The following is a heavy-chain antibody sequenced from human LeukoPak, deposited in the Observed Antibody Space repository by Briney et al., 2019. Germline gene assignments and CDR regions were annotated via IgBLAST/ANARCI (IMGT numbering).Heavy chain of an antibody. V-gene: IGHV4-61*01. J-gene: IGHJ5*02. CDR3: ARDFNYYGSGSFWFDP. CDR1: GGSVSSNSYY. D-gene: IGHD3-10*01. Sequence: SETLSLTCTASGGSVSSNSYYWSWIRQPPGKGLEWIGYTRYSGSTNYNPSLKSRVTISIDTSKNQFSLKLSSVTAADTAVYYCARDFNYYGSGSFWFDPRGQGTLVTVSS. CDR2: TRYSGST.